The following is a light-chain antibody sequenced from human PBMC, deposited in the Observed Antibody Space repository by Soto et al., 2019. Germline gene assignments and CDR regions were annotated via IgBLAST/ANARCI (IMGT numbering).Light chain of an antibody. J-gene: IGKJ4*01. Sequence: DIQMTQSPSSLSASVGDRVTITCQASQDISNYLNWYQQKPEKAPKLLIYDASNLETGVPSRLSGSGSGTDFSFTISSLQTADLATYYCHQYDNLPLTFGGGTKVEIK. CDR3: HQYDNLPLT. V-gene: IGKV1-33*01. CDR1: QDISNY. CDR2: DAS.